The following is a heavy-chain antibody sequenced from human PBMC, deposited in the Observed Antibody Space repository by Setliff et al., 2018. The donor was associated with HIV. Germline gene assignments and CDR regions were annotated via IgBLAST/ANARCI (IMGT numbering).Heavy chain of an antibody. CDR1: GGSFSDHY. Sequence: SETLSLTCAVYGGSFSDHYWSWIRQPPGKGLEWIGEINHSGISNFNPSLKSRVSIPIDTPRSQFSLKLGSVTATDTAVYYCARGGGFWSGQLDYWGQGTLVTVSS. CDR3: ARGGGFWSGQLDY. CDR2: INHSGIS. V-gene: IGHV4-34*01. D-gene: IGHD3-3*01. J-gene: IGHJ4*02.